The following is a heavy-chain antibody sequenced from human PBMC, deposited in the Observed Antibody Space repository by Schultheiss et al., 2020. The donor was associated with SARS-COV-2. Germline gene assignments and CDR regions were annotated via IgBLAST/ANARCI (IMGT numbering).Heavy chain of an antibody. CDR3: ARTPGYSSGWYLDY. V-gene: IGHV3-7*01. D-gene: IGHD6-19*01. CDR1: GFTVSSNY. J-gene: IGHJ4*02. Sequence: GGSLRLSCAASGFTVSSNYMSWVRQAPGKGLEWVSVISHEGSDRHYVDSVKGRFTISRDNAKNSLYLQMNSLRAEDTAVYYCARTPGYSSGWYLDYWGQGTLVTVSS. CDR2: ISHEGSDR.